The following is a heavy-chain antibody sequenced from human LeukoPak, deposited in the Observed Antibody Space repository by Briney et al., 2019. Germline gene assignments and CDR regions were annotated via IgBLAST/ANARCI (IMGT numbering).Heavy chain of an antibody. Sequence: GASVKVSCKASGYTFTGYYMHWVRQAPGQGLEWMGWINPNSGGTNYAQKFQGRVTMTRDTSISTAYMELSRLRSDDTAVYYCARGGVVVPAAPAPDAFDIWGQATMVTVSS. D-gene: IGHD2-2*01. CDR3: ARGGVVVPAAPAPDAFDI. CDR2: INPNSGGT. CDR1: GYTFTGYY. V-gene: IGHV1-2*02. J-gene: IGHJ3*02.